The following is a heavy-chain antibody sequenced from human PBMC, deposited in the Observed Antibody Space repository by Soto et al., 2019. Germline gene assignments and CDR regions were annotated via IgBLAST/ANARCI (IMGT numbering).Heavy chain of an antibody. Sequence: SETLSLTCTVSGGSISSSSYYWGWIRQPPGKGLEWIGNVYYGGSTYYNPSLKSRVTISVETSKSQFSLKLSSVTAADTAVYYCARVRYSSGWDYYYYGMDVWGQGTTVTVSS. CDR2: VYYGGST. V-gene: IGHV4-39*07. CDR1: GGSISSSSYY. J-gene: IGHJ6*02. CDR3: ARVRYSSGWDYYYYGMDV. D-gene: IGHD6-19*01.